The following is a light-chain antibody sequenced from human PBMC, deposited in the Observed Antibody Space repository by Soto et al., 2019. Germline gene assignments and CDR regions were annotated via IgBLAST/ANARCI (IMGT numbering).Light chain of an antibody. Sequence: EIVMTQSPATLSVSPGERATLSCRASQSISSNLAWYQQKPGQGPRLLIYDASTRATGIPARFSGSGSGTDFTLPISSLQSEDFAVYYCQRYNNWLKWTFGQGTKVEIK. J-gene: IGKJ1*01. CDR1: QSISSN. CDR2: DAS. CDR3: QRYNNWLKWT. V-gene: IGKV3-15*01.